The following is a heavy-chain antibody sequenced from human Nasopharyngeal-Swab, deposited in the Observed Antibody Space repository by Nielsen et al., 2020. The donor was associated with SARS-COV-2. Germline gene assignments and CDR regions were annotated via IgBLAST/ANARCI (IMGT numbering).Heavy chain of an antibody. CDR2: ISSSTSYI. D-gene: IGHD5-18*01. Sequence: GALKISCAASEFTFSSYSMNWVRQAPGKGLEWVSSISSSTSYIYYADSVKGRFTISRDNAKNSLYLQMNNLRAEDTAVYYCARARGYSYDDAFDIWGQGTMVTVSS. J-gene: IGHJ3*02. CDR1: EFTFSSYS. CDR3: ARARGYSYDDAFDI. V-gene: IGHV3-21*01.